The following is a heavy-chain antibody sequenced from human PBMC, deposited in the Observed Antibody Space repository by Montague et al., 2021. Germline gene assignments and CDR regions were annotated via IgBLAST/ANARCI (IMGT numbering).Heavy chain of an antibody. D-gene: IGHD6-13*01. V-gene: IGHV4-39*07. J-gene: IGHJ5*02. CDR2: IYYSGNS. CDR3: ARGFSSWYVGWFDP. Sequence: SETLSLTCTVTGASITSNIYYWGWTRQSPGKGLEWIGSIYYSGNSFYHPSLKSRITMAVDTSKNQFSLKLSSVTAADTAIYYCARGFSSWYVGWFDPWGQGTLVTVSS. CDR1: GASITSNIYY.